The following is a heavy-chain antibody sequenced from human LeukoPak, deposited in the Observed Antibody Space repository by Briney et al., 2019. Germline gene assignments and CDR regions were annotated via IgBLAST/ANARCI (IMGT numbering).Heavy chain of an antibody. CDR3: VRDNSIADRGWWFDP. CDR1: GGTFISYA. D-gene: IGHD1-14*01. Sequence: SVKVSCKASGGTFISYAISWVRQAPGQGLEWMGGIIPIFGTANYAQKFQGRVTITADESTSTVYMELSSLRSDDTAVYYCVRDNSIADRGWWFDPWGQGTLVTVSS. J-gene: IGHJ5*02. V-gene: IGHV1-69*13. CDR2: IIPIFGTA.